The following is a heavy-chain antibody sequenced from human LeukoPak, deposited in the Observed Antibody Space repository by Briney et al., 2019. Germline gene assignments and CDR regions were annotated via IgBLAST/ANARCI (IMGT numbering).Heavy chain of an antibody. CDR3: AKDKHWSFDY. CDR1: GFTFSSDW. CDR2: IKEDGSQK. D-gene: IGHD2-8*02. Sequence: GGSLRLSCEASGFTFSSDWMNWVRQAPGKGLEWVAKIKEDGSQKYHADSVKGRFTISRDNAKNSLYLQMNSLRAEDTAMYYCAKDKHWSFDYWGQGTLVTVSS. J-gene: IGHJ4*02. V-gene: IGHV3-7*01.